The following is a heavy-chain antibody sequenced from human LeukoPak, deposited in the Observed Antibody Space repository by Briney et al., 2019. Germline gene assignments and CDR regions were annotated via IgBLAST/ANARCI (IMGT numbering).Heavy chain of an antibody. J-gene: IGHJ4*02. CDR1: GGSISSGRYY. V-gene: IGHV4-61*02. Sequence: PSETLSLTCNVSGGSISSGRYYWSWIRQPAGKGLEWIGRIYTRGSTNYNPSLKSRVTISVDTSKNQFSLKLSSVTAADTAVYYCARHVSWLRRPGLYSLLSPFDYWGQGTLVTVSS. CDR2: IYTRGST. D-gene: IGHD5-12*01. CDR3: ARHVSWLRRPGLYSLLSPFDY.